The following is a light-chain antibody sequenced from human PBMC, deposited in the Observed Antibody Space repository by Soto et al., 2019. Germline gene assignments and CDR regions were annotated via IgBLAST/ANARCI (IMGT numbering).Light chain of an antibody. V-gene: IGLV1-40*01. CDR3: QSYDSSLSGWL. CDR1: SSNIGAGYN. Sequence: QSVLTQPPSVSGAPGQRVTISCTGSSSNIGAGYNVHWYQQVPGTAPKLLIYGDSNRPSGVPDRFSGSKSGTSASLAITGLQAEDGADYYCQSYDSSLSGWLFGGGTQLAVL. J-gene: IGLJ3*02. CDR2: GDS.